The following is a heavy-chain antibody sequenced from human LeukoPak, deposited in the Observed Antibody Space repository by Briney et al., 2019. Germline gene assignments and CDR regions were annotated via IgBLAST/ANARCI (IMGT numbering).Heavy chain of an antibody. Sequence: SETLSLTCSGSGGSISSYYWSWIRQPPGKGLEWIGYMYNSGSANYNPSLKSRVTISLDTSKNQFSLKLNSVTAADTAVYFCARGSISGTRIYYYYYLDVWGKGTTVTISS. D-gene: IGHD1-20*01. CDR2: MYNSGSA. CDR3: ARGSISGTRIYYYYYLDV. V-gene: IGHV4-59*13. CDR1: GGSISSYY. J-gene: IGHJ6*03.